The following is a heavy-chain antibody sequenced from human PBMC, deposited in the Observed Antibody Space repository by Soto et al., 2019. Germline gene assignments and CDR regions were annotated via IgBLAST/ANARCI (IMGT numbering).Heavy chain of an antibody. D-gene: IGHD6-19*01. CDR2: INAGNGNT. Sequence: QVQLVQSGAEVKKPGASVKVSCKASGYTFTSYAMHWVRQAPGQRLEWMGWINAGNGNTKYSQKFQGRVTITRDTSASTAYMELSSLRSEDTAVHYCARDPDSSGWYVWFDPWGQGTLVTVSS. CDR3: ARDPDSSGWYVWFDP. CDR1: GYTFTSYA. J-gene: IGHJ5*02. V-gene: IGHV1-3*01.